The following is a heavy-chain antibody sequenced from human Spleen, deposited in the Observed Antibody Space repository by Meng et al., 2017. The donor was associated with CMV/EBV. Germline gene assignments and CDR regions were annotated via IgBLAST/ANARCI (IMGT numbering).Heavy chain of an antibody. D-gene: IGHD6-6*01. CDR1: GGSISSYY. CDR3: ARGRVRYSSSSTMYYFDY. CDR2: IYYRGST. Sequence: SETLSLTCTVAGGSISSYYWSWIRQPPGKGLEWIGYIYYRGSTNYNPSLKGRVTISVDTSKDQFSLKLSSVTAADTAVYYCARGRVRYSSSSTMYYFDYWGQGTLVTVSS. V-gene: IGHV4-59*12. J-gene: IGHJ4*02.